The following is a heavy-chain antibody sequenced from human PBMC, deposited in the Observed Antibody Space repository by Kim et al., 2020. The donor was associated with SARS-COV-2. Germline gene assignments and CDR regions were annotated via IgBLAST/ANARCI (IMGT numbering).Heavy chain of an antibody. J-gene: IGHJ4*02. CDR1: GFSFSNYA. CDR2: ISTNGGST. Sequence: GGSLRLSCSASGFSFSNYAMHWVRQAPGKGLDYFSAISTNGGSTYYADSVKGRFTISRDNSKNTLYLQMNSLRAEDTAVYYCVKGGPIPSRIPVAGTVVLFDYWGQGALVTVSS. D-gene: IGHD6-19*01. CDR3: VKGGPIPSRIPVAGTVVLFDY. V-gene: IGHV3-64D*09.